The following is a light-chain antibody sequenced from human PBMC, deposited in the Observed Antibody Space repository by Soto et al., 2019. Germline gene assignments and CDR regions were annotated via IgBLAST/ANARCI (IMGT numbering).Light chain of an antibody. CDR3: AAWDDSLNGWV. CDR1: SSNIGNNI. J-gene: IGLJ3*02. Sequence: QSVLTQPPSASGTPGQRVTISCSGSSSNIGNNIVNWYQQLPGTAPKLLIYTDYRRPSGVPDRFSVSKSGTSASLAISGLQSEDEADYYCAAWDDSLNGWVFGGGTKLTVL. V-gene: IGLV1-44*01. CDR2: TDY.